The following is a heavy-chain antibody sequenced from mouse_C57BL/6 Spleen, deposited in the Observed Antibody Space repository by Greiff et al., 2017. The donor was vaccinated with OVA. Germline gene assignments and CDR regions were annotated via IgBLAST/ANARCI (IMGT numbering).Heavy chain of an antibody. Sequence: VMLVESGAELARPGASVKLSCKASGYTFTSYGISWVKQRTGRGLEWIGEIYPRSGNTYYNEKFKGPATLTADKSSSTAYMELRSLTSEDSAVYFCAIRAGYLYAMDYWGQGTSGTVSS. CDR1: GYTFTSYG. D-gene: IGHD2-2*01. CDR3: AIRAGYLYAMDY. CDR2: IYPRSGNT. V-gene: IGHV1-81*01. J-gene: IGHJ4*01.